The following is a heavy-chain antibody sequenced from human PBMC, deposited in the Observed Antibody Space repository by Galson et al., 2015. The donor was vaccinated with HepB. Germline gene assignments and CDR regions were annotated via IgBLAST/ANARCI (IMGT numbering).Heavy chain of an antibody. CDR2: INSDGSST. Sequence: SLRLSCAASGFTFSSYWMHWVRQAPGKGLVWVSRINSDGSSTSYADSVKGRFTISRDNAKNTLYLQMNSLRAEDTAVYYCARGGIDPNYYYYYGMDVWGQGTTVTVSS. V-gene: IGHV3-74*01. J-gene: IGHJ6*02. D-gene: IGHD3-16*01. CDR3: ARGGIDPNYYYYYGMDV. CDR1: GFTFSSYW.